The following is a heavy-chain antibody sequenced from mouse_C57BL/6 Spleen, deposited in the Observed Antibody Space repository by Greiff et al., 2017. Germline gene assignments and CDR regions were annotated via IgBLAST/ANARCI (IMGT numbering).Heavy chain of an antibody. CDR1: GYTFTSYW. V-gene: IGHV1-50*01. J-gene: IGHJ2*01. D-gene: IGHD1-1*01. CDR2: IDPSDSYT. CDR3: ARVITTVVATPFFDY. Sequence: QVHVKQPGAELVKPGASVKLSCKASGYTFTSYWMQWVKQRPGQGLEWIGEIDPSDSYTNYNQKFKGKATLTVDTSSSTAYMQLSSLTSEDSAVYYCARVITTVVATPFFDYWGQGTTLTVSS.